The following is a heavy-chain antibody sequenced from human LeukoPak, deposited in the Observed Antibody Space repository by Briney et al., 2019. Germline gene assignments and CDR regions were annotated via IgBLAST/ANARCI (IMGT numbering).Heavy chain of an antibody. CDR2: ISGSGGST. CDR1: GFTFSSYA. D-gene: IGHD4/OR15-4a*01. Sequence: GGSLRLSCAASGFTFSSYAMSWVRQAPGKGLEWVSAISGSGGSTHYADSVKGRFTISRDNSKNTLYLQMNSLRAEDTAVYYCAKEGARPHYYYYYYMDVWGRGTTVTVSS. J-gene: IGHJ6*03. CDR3: AKEGARPHYYYYYYMDV. V-gene: IGHV3-23*01.